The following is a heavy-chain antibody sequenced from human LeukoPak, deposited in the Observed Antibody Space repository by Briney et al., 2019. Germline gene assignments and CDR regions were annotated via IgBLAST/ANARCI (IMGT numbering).Heavy chain of an antibody. CDR1: GGSISSAGYY. D-gene: IGHD2-2*01. CDR3: ALVYCSSIRCFIGAFDI. CDR2: NYYSGST. V-gene: IGHV4-31*03. Sequence: KASETLSLTCTVSGGSISSAGYYWSWIRQYPGKGLEWIVYNYYSGSTEYNPSLRSRVIISPDTSKNQFSLKLTSVTAADTAVYYCALVYCSSIRCFIGAFDIWGQGTMVTVSS. J-gene: IGHJ3*02.